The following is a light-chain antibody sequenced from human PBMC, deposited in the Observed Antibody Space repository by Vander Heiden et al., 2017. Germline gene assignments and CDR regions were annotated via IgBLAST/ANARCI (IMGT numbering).Light chain of an antibody. CDR2: WAF. V-gene: IGKV4-1*01. CDR3: QQYYSTPWT. Sequence: DIVMTQSPDSLAESLGERVTINCKSIQSVSYISNNKNYLAWYQQKTGQPRKLLIYWAFTRKSGVPDRFSGSGSGRDFTLTISSLQAEDVEVYYCQQYYSTPWTFGQGTKVEIK. CDR1: QSVSYISNNKNY. J-gene: IGKJ1*01.